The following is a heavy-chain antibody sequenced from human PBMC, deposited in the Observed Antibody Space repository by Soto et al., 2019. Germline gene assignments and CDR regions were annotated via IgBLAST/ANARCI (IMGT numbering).Heavy chain of an antibody. Sequence: GSLRLSCAASGFTVSSNYMSWVRQAPGKGLEWVSVIYSGGSTYHADSVKGRFTISRDNSKNTLYLQMNSLRAEDTAVYYCAKSVYYYDSSGYYLWGQGTLVTVSS. D-gene: IGHD3-22*01. V-gene: IGHV3-53*01. CDR1: GFTVSSNY. CDR3: AKSVYYYDSSGYYL. CDR2: IYSGGST. J-gene: IGHJ5*02.